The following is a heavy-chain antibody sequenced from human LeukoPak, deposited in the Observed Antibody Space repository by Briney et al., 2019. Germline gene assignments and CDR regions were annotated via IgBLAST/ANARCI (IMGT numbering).Heavy chain of an antibody. CDR1: GYSFTDYY. CDR3: ARDGLYYYDSSGFDY. J-gene: IGHJ4*02. V-gene: IGHV1-2*02. CDR2: INPNSGGT. D-gene: IGHD3-22*01. Sequence: ASVKVSCKASGYSFTDYYMNWVRQAPGQGLEWVGWINPNSGGTKYAQKFQGRVTMTRDTSIRTAYMELTRLRSDDTAVYHCARDGLYYYDSSGFDYWGQGTLVTVSS.